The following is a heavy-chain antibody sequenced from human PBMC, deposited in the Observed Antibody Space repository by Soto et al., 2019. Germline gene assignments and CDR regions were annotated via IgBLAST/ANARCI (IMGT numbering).Heavy chain of an antibody. D-gene: IGHD6-13*01. CDR1: GGSISSGGYY. V-gene: IGHV4-31*03. CDR2: IYYSGST. Sequence: SETLSLTCTVSGGSISSGGYYWSWIRQHPGKGLEWIGYIYYSGSTYYNPSLKSRVTISVDTSKNQFSLKLSSVTAADTAVYYCARDLVGIAAAGTIYYGMDVWGQGTTVTVSS. J-gene: IGHJ6*02. CDR3: ARDLVGIAAAGTIYYGMDV.